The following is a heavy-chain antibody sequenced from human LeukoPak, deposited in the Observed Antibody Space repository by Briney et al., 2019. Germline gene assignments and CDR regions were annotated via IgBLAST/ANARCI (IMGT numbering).Heavy chain of an antibody. D-gene: IGHD1-26*01. Sequence: SETLSLTCTVSGGSISSGDYYWSWIRQPPGKGLEWIGYIYNSGSTSYNPSLRSRVTISVDTSKNQFSLKLNSVTAADTAVYYVWRDRELTYWSQGTLVTVS. V-gene: IGHV4-61*08. CDR3: WRDRELTY. CDR1: GGSISSGDYY. CDR2: IYNSGST. J-gene: IGHJ4*02.